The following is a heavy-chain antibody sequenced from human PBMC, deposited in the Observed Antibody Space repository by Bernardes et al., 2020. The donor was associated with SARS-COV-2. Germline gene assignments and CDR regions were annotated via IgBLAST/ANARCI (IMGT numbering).Heavy chain of an antibody. D-gene: IGHD3-10*01. CDR2: IYPGDSDT. CDR1: GYSFTSYW. Sequence: GESLKISCKGSGYSFTSYWIGWVRQMPGKGLEWMGIIYPGDSDTRYSPSFQGQVTISADKSISTAYLQWSSLKASDTAMYYCARHIFRTSPGYGMDVWGQGTTVTVSS. V-gene: IGHV5-51*01. J-gene: IGHJ6*02. CDR3: ARHIFRTSPGYGMDV.